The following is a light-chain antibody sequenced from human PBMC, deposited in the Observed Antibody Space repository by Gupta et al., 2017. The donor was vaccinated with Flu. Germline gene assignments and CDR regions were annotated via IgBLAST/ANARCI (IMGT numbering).Light chain of an antibody. CDR1: QSVTSND. CDR3: QHEGNSPYT. J-gene: IGKJ5*01. V-gene: IGKV3-20*01. Sequence: EIVLTQSPGTLSLSPGERASFACRASQSVTSNDVAWYQQTPGQAPRLLIYGSSTRATGIPDRFSGSGSGTDFTLTISRLEPEDVAVYHCQHEGNSPYTFGQGTRMEIK. CDR2: GSS.